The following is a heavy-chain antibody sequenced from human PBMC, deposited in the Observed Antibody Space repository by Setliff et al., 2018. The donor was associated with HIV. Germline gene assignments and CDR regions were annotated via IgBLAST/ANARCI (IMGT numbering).Heavy chain of an antibody. CDR3: ARREGAGKFDY. J-gene: IGHJ4*02. Sequence: LSLTCTVSGGSISGYYWSWIRQPPGKGLEWIWYIYTSGSTNYNPSLKSRVTMSVDTSKNQFSLKLSSVTAADTAVYYCARREGAGKFDYWGQGTLVTVS. V-gene: IGHV4-4*09. CDR2: IYTSGST. CDR1: GGSISGYY.